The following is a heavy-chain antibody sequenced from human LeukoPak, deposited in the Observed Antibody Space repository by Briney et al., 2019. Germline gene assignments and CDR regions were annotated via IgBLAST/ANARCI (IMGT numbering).Heavy chain of an antibody. Sequence: GGSLRLSCAASGFTFSSYSMNWVRQAPGKGLEWVSSISSSSSYIYYADSVKGRFTISRDNAKNSLYLQMNSLRAEDTAVYYCARGGSSGPKGLGYWGQGTLVTVSS. CDR3: ARGGSSGPKGLGY. V-gene: IGHV3-21*01. CDR2: ISSSSSYI. CDR1: GFTFSSYS. D-gene: IGHD1-26*01. J-gene: IGHJ4*02.